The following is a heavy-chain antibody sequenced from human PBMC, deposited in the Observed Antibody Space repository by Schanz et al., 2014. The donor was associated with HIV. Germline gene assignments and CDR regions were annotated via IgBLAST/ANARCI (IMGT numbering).Heavy chain of an antibody. D-gene: IGHD4-17*01. CDR3: ARRDYGDYYYYYGMDV. J-gene: IGHJ6*02. CDR2: ISGSGGAT. V-gene: IGHV3-23*01. Sequence: EVQLLESGGGLVQPGGSLRLSCAASGFSFITYGMGWVRQAPGKGLEWVSSISGSGGATWYADSVKGRFTISRDNSKNTLYLQMNSLRAEDTAVYYCARRDYGDYYYYYGMDVWGQGTTVTVS. CDR1: GFSFITYG.